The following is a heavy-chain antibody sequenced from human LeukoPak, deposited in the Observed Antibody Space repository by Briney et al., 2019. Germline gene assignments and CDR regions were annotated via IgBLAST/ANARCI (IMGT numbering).Heavy chain of an antibody. V-gene: IGHV4-34*01. CDR3: ARAGNYYYYYYMDV. CDR2: INHSGST. Sequence: SETLSLTCAVYGGSFSGYYWSWIRQPPGKGLEWIGEINHSGSTNYNPSLKSRVTISVDTSKNQFSLKLSSVTAADTAVYYCARAGNYYYYYYMDVWGTGTTVTVSS. J-gene: IGHJ6*03. CDR1: GGSFSGYY.